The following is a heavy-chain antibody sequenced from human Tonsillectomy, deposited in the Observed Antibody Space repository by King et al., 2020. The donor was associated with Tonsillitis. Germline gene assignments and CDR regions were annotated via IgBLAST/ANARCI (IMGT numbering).Heavy chain of an antibody. V-gene: IGHV3-7*03. J-gene: IGHJ4*02. CDR1: GFTIRMFW. D-gene: IGHD1-7*01. CDR2: IDLDGNDK. Sequence: VQLVESGGGLARPGGSLRLSCEASGFTIRMFWMSWVRQAPGKGLEWVANIDLDGNDKYYVDSVEGRFAVSRDNARNSLFLEMNSLRAEDTAIYFCARLNYNDHLDIWGQGTLVTVSS. CDR3: ARLNYNDHLDI.